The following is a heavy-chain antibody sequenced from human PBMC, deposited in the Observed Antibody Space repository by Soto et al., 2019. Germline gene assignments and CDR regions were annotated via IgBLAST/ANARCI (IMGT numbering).Heavy chain of an antibody. Sequence: PGGSLRLSCAASGFTFSSYAMSWVRQAPGKGLEWVSAISGTGGSTYYADSVKGRFTISRDNSRNTLYLQMNSLRAEDTAIYYCGKDSAKFYYDSSGYPLDNWGQGTLVTVSS. CDR2: ISGTGGST. CDR1: GFTFSSYA. CDR3: GKDSAKFYYDSSGYPLDN. V-gene: IGHV3-23*01. D-gene: IGHD3-22*01. J-gene: IGHJ4*02.